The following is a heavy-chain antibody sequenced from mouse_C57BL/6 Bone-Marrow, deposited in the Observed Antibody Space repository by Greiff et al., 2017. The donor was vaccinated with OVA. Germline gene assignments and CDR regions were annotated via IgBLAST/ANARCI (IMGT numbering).Heavy chain of an antibody. CDR1: GFTFSDYG. CDR3: ASSTGAY. D-gene: IGHD1-1*01. V-gene: IGHV5-17*01. CDR2: ISSGSSTI. Sequence: EVKLMESGGGLVKPGGSLKLSCAASGFTFSDYGMHWVRQAPEKGLEWVAYISSGSSTIYYADTVKGRFTISRDNAKNTLFLQMTSLRSEDTAMYYCASSTGAYWGQGTLVTVSA. J-gene: IGHJ3*01.